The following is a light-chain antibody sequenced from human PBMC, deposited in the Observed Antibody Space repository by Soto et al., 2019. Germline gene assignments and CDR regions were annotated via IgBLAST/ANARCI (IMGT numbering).Light chain of an antibody. CDR1: GSAIGSYRL. Sequence: QSALTQPASVSGSPCQSITISCTVSGSAIGSYRLVSWYQCHPGKVPKLIIYEGNKRPSGVSDRFSGSEPGNTASLTISGLQAEDEADYYCCSSAPSRTVVFGTGTKVTVL. J-gene: IGLJ1*01. CDR3: CSSAPSRTVV. CDR2: EGN. V-gene: IGLV2-23*01.